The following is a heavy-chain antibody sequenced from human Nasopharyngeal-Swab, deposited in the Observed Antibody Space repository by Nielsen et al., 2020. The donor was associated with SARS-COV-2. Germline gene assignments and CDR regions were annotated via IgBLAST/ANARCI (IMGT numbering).Heavy chain of an antibody. CDR2: ISWNGNSA. CDR3: ARATGITGSTLDAFDI. J-gene: IGHJ3*02. CDR1: GFIFDDHG. V-gene: IGHV3-20*04. Sequence: GGSLRLSCAASGFIFDDHGMSWFRQAPGKGLEWVSSISWNGNSAGYAGSVKGRFTISRDNAENSLSLQLNSLTAEDTALYYCARATGITGSTLDAFDIWGQGTMVTVSS. D-gene: IGHD1-7*01.